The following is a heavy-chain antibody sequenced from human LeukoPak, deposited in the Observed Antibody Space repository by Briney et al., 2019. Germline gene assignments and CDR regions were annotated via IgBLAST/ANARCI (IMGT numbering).Heavy chain of an antibody. CDR1: GFTFSNYG. CDR2: LSYDGSNK. CDR3: AKGYGSGSLSSDY. V-gene: IGHV3-30*02. D-gene: IGHD3-10*01. J-gene: IGHJ4*02. Sequence: GGSLRLSCAASGFTFSNYGMHWVRQTPGKGLEWVAFLSYDGSNKYYADSVKGRFTISRDNSKNTVYLQMDSLRAEDTAVYYCAKGYGSGSLSSDYWGQESPGSVSS.